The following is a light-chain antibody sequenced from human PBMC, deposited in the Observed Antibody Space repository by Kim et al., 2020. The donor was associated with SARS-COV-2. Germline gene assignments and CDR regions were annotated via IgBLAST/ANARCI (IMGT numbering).Light chain of an antibody. V-gene: IGKV3-20*01. Sequence: WAPGERAPLPCRASQIGGGDLPWNQQRPGQAPRLLSDGASNRATGIPARCRGSGSGTAFPLTISRLEPEDFAVYYCQQYGSLPFTFGPGTKVDIK. CDR1: QIGGGD. CDR3: QQYGSLPFT. CDR2: GAS. J-gene: IGKJ3*01.